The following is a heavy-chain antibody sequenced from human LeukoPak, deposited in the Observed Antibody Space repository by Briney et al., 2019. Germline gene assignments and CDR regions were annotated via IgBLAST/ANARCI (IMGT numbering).Heavy chain of an antibody. V-gene: IGHV3-21*01. J-gene: IGHJ5*02. CDR1: GGSISSSS. D-gene: IGHD6-6*01. CDR3: ARGSSNVAARNNWFDP. Sequence: ETLSLTCTVSGGSISSSSYYWGWIRQPPGTGLEWVSSISGSSSYIYYADSMKGRFTISRDNGKNSLYLQMNSLRAEDTAVYFCARGSSNVAARNNWFDPWGQGTLVTVSS. CDR2: ISGSSSYI.